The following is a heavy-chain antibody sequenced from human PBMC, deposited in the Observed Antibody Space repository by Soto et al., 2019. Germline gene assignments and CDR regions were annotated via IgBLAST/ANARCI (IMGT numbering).Heavy chain of an antibody. J-gene: IGHJ4*02. CDR1: GITFSDSY. D-gene: IGHD1-7*01. CDR3: ASRDPGTSVDY. V-gene: IGHV3-11*01. Sequence: QVQLVASGGGLVKPGGSLRVSCVASGITFSDSYMAWIRQAPGKGLEWVSYISASGSSSYYAESVKGRFTISRDNSKKSLFLQMNSLRAEDTAVYYCASRDPGTSVDYWGQGTLVTVSS. CDR2: ISASGSSS.